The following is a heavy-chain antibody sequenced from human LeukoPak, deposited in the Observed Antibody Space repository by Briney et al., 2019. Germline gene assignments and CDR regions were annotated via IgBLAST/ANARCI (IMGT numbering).Heavy chain of an antibody. Sequence: PSQTLSLTCTVSGGSISSGSYYWNWIRQPAGKGLEWIGRIYSSGSTNYKSSLKSRVTISVDTSKNQFSLKLSPVTAADTAVYYCARVGVDDSGNIIKYFFDYWGQGTLVTVSS. J-gene: IGHJ4*02. CDR2: IYSSGST. V-gene: IGHV4-61*02. CDR3: ARVGVDDSGNIIKYFFDY. D-gene: IGHD4-23*01. CDR1: GGSISSGSYY.